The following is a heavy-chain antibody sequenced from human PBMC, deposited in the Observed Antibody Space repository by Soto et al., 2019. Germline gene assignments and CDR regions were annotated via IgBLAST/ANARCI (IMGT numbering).Heavy chain of an antibody. D-gene: IGHD3-16*01. CDR1: SGSFSGYY. J-gene: IGHJ4*02. V-gene: IGHV4-34*01. CDR2: IYHGLSI. Sequence: SETLSLTCAVYSGSFSGYYWTWIRQPPGKGLEWIGEIYHGLSIVYNPSPESRVTISGDSSKNQFSLQLTSVTAADTAVYYCARHGGYYFDYWGQGALVTVSS. CDR3: ARHGGYYFDY.